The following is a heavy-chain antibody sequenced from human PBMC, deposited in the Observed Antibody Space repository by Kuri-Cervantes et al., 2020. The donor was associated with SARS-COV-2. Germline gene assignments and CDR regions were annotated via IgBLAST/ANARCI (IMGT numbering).Heavy chain of an antibody. J-gene: IGHJ4*02. CDR3: ARISTYYFDY. CDR2: IYHSGST. V-gene: IGHV4-38-2*01. Sequence: ESLKISCAVSGYSISSGYYWGWIRQPPGKGLEWIGSIYHSGSTYYNPSLKSRVTISVDRSKNQFSLKLSSVTAADTAVYYCARISTYYFDYWGQGTLVTVSS. CDR1: GYSISSGYY.